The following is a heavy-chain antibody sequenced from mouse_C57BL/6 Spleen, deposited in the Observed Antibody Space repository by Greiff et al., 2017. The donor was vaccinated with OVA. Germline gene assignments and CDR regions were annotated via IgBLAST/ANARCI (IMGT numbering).Heavy chain of an antibody. Sequence: EVQVVESGGGLVKPGGSLKLSCAASGFTFSSYTMSWVRQTPEKRLEWVATISGGGGNTYYPDSVKGRFTISRDNAKNTLYLQMSSLRSEDTALYYCARALLTGFAYWGQGTLVTVSA. CDR3: ARALLTGFAY. V-gene: IGHV5-9*01. J-gene: IGHJ3*01. D-gene: IGHD2-10*01. CDR2: ISGGGGNT. CDR1: GFTFSSYT.